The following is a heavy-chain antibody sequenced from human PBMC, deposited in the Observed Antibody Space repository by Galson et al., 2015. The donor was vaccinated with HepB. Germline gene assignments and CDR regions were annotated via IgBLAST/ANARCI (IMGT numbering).Heavy chain of an antibody. Sequence: LSLTCAVYGGSFSGYYWSWIRQPPGKGLEWIGEINHSGSTNYNPSLKSRVTISVDTSKNQFSLKLSSVTAADTAVYYCARGSDCSGGSCQKPAGVSSGLIDIWGQGTMVTVSS. V-gene: IGHV4-34*01. CDR3: ARGSDCSGGSCQKPAGVSSGLIDI. CDR2: INHSGST. J-gene: IGHJ3*02. D-gene: IGHD2-15*01. CDR1: GGSFSGYY.